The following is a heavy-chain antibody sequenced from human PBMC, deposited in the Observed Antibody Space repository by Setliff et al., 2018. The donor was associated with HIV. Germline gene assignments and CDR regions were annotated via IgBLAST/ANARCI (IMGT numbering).Heavy chain of an antibody. J-gene: IGHJ6*04. CDR1: GHTFSNYD. Sequence: ASVKVSCKASGHTFSNYDVIWVRRATGQGLEWMGWMNPNSGDTGYAQKFQGRVIMTRDTSISTAYMELSSLTSADTAVYYCASGKGVRGVIITGGLDVWGKVTTVTVSS. CDR2: MNPNSGDT. D-gene: IGHD3-10*01. CDR3: ASGKGVRGVIITGGLDV. V-gene: IGHV1-8*01.